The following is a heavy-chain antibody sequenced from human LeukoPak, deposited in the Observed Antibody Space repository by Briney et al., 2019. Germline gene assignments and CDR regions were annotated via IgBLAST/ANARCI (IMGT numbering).Heavy chain of an antibody. CDR1: GFIFSNFG. CDR3: ARDFRYYDSSGYYSFDY. D-gene: IGHD3-22*01. Sequence: PGGSLRLSCAASGFIFSNFGMNWVRQAPGKGLEWISYISGNSKTIYYADSVKGRFTISRDNAKNSLYLQMNSLRDEDTAVYYCARDFRYYDSSGYYSFDYWGQGTLVTVSS. V-gene: IGHV3-48*02. CDR2: ISGNSKTI. J-gene: IGHJ4*02.